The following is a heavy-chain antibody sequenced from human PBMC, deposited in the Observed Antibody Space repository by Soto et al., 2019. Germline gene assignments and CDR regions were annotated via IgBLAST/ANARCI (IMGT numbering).Heavy chain of an antibody. V-gene: IGHV1-18*01. J-gene: IGHJ5*02. D-gene: IGHD3-22*01. CDR1: GYTFTSYG. CDR2: ISAYNGNT. Sequence: GASVKVSCKASGYTFTSYGISWVRQAPGQGLEWMGWISAYNGNTNYAQKLQGRVTMTTDTSTSTAYMELRGLRSDDTAVYYCARADYDSSGHNWFDPWGQGTLVTVPQ. CDR3: ARADYDSSGHNWFDP.